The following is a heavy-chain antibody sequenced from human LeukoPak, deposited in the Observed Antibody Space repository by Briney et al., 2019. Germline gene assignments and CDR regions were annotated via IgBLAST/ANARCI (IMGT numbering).Heavy chain of an antibody. Sequence: PGGSLRLSCAASGFTFSSYGMSWVRQAPGKGREWVSAISGSGGTTYYADSVKGRFTISRDNSRHTLYVQMNSMRAEDTAVYYCAKGYCSTTGCSAGYWGQGTLVTVSS. V-gene: IGHV3-23*01. J-gene: IGHJ4*02. CDR3: AKGYCSTTGCSAGY. CDR1: GFTFSSYG. D-gene: IGHD2-2*01. CDR2: ISGSGGTT.